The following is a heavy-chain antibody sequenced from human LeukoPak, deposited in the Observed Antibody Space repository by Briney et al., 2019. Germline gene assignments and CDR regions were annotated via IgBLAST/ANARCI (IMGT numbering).Heavy chain of an antibody. CDR3: AKDPMTYIAAAGMVY. D-gene: IGHD6-13*01. J-gene: IGHJ4*02. V-gene: IGHV3-23*01. CDR1: GFTFSSYW. CDR2: ISGSGGST. Sequence: PGGSLRLSCAASGFTFSSYWMNWARQAPGKGLEWVSAISGSGGSTYYADSVKGRFTISRDNSKNTLYLQMSSLRAEDTAVYYCAKDPMTYIAAAGMVYWGQGTLVTVSS.